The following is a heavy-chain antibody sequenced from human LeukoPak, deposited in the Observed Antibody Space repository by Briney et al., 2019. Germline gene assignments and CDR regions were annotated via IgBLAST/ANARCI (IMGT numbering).Heavy chain of an antibody. CDR2: ISNSGST. D-gene: IGHD3-22*01. CDR3: ARSPSGYRFDS. V-gene: IGHV4-59*01. Sequence: SETLSLTCTVSGGSISSYYWSWIRQPPGKGLEWIGYISNSGSTNYHPSLKSRVTISSDTSKTQFTLKLTSVTAADTAVYFCARSPSGYRFDSWGQGTLVTVSS. CDR1: GGSISSYY. J-gene: IGHJ4*02.